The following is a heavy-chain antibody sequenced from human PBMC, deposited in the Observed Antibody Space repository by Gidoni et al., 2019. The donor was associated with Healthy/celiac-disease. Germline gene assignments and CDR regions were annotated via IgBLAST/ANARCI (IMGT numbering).Heavy chain of an antibody. J-gene: IGHJ6*02. D-gene: IGHD5-12*01. V-gene: IGHV4-34*01. CDR2: IKHSGTT. CDR1: GGSFSGYY. Sequence: QVQLQQWGAGLLKPSETLSLTCAVYGGSFSGYYWSGSRQPPGKGLEWIGEIKHSGTTNNNPALNNRIPLSVDTSKNQFSLKLSSVTAADTAVYYCARGRVATINYYGMDVWGQGTTVTVSS. CDR3: ARGRVATINYYGMDV.